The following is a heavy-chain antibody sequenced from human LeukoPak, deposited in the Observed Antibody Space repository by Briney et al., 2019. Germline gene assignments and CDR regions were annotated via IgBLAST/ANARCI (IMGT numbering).Heavy chain of an antibody. J-gene: IGHJ4*02. CDR3: ATRDFGSGGSDY. Sequence: SETLSLTCTVSGGSIKSYYWRWIRQPPGKGLEWIGYIYYSGTTNYNPSLKSRVSISVDTSKNQFSLKPNSVTAADTAVYYCATRDFGSGGSDYWGQGTLVTVSS. V-gene: IGHV4-59*08. D-gene: IGHD3-10*01. CDR2: IYYSGTT. CDR1: GGSIKSYY.